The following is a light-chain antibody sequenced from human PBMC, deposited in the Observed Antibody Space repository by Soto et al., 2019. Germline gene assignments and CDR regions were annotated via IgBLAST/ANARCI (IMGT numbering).Light chain of an antibody. CDR2: DAS. CDR3: QQRSNWPVT. Sequence: EIVLTQSPATLSLSPGERATLSCRASQSVSSYLAWYQQKPGQAPRLLIYDASSRATGIPARFSGSGSGTEFTLTISSLVPEDFAVYYCQQRSNWPVTFGQGTRVEIK. J-gene: IGKJ1*01. CDR1: QSVSSY. V-gene: IGKV3-11*01.